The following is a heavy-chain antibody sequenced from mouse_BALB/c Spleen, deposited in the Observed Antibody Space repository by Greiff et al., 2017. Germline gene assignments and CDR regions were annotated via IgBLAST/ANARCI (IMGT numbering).Heavy chain of an antibody. CDR3: TRGGGNYVRYYAMDY. J-gene: IGHJ4*01. CDR2: INPYNGGT. Sequence: VQLQQSGPELVKPGASMKISCKASGYSFTGYTMNWVKQSHGKNLEWIGLINPYNGGTSYNQKFKGKATLTVDKSSSTAYMELSSLTNEDSAVYYCTRGGGNYVRYYAMDYWGQGTSVTVSS. D-gene: IGHD2-1*01. CDR1: GYSFTGYT. V-gene: IGHV1-18*01.